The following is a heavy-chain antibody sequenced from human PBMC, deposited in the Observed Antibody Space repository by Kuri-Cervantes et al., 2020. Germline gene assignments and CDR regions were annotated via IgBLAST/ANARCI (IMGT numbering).Heavy chain of an antibody. CDR1: GYTFTGYY. D-gene: IGHD3-3*01. CDR3: AVSLRFLEWLDYYYYGMDV. J-gene: IGHJ6*02. V-gene: IGHV1-69*02. Sequence: SVKVSCKASGYTFTGYYMHWVRQAPGQGLEWMGRIIPILGIANYAQKFQGRVTITADESTSTAYMELSSLTSEDTAVYYCAVSLRFLEWLDYYYYGMDVWGQGTTVTVSS. CDR2: IIPILGIA.